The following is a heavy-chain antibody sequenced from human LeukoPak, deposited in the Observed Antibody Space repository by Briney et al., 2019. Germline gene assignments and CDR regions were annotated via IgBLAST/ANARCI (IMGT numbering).Heavy chain of an antibody. CDR1: GYTFTSYY. CDR2: INPSGGST. V-gene: IGHV1-46*01. Sequence: ASVKVSCKASGYTFTSYYMHWVRQAPGQGLEWMGIINPSGGSTSYAQKFQGRVTMTRDTSTSTVYMELSSPRSEDTAVYYCASSIAPAAFDIWGQGTMVTVSS. D-gene: IGHD6-6*01. CDR3: ASSIAPAAFDI. J-gene: IGHJ3*02.